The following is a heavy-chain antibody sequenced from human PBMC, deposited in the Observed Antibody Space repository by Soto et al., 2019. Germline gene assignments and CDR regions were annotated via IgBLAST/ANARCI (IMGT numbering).Heavy chain of an antibody. CDR2: IRSKANSYAT. CDR1: GFTFSGSA. Sequence: GGSLRLSCAASGFTFSGSAIHWVRQASGKGLEWVGRIRSKANSYATGYAASLEGRFTISRDDSKNRAYLQMNSLKTEDTAVYYCRTGIAAAGPFLFDYWGQGTLVTVSS. D-gene: IGHD6-13*01. J-gene: IGHJ4*02. CDR3: RTGIAAAGPFLFDY. V-gene: IGHV3-73*01.